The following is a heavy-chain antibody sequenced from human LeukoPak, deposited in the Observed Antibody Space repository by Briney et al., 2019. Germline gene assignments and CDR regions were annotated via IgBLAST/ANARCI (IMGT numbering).Heavy chain of an antibody. D-gene: IGHD1-26*01. V-gene: IGHV3-7*01. J-gene: IGHJ4*02. Sequence: GGTLRLSCAASGFTFSSYWMSWVRQAPGKGLEWVANIKQDGSEKNYVESVKGRFTISRDNAKNSLYLQMNSLRAEDTAVYYCARGRGSYGYYYDYCGQGTLVTVSS. CDR3: ARGRGSYGYYYDY. CDR2: IKQDGSEK. CDR1: GFTFSSYW.